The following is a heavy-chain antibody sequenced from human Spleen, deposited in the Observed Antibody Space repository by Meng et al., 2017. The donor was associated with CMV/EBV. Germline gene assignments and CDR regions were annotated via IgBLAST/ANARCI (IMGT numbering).Heavy chain of an antibody. CDR3: AKDLYCSGGSCPLNWFDP. D-gene: IGHD2-15*01. J-gene: IGHJ5*02. Sequence: GGSLRLSCAASGFTFSSYWMSWVRQAPGKGLEWVANIKQDGSEKYYVDSVKGRFTISRDNAKNSLYLQMNSLRAEDTAVYYCAKDLYCSGGSCPLNWFDPWGQGTLVTVSS. CDR1: GFTFSSYW. V-gene: IGHV3-7*03. CDR2: IKQDGSEK.